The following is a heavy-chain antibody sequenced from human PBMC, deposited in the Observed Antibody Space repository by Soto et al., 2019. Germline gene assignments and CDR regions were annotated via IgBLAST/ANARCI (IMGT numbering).Heavy chain of an antibody. D-gene: IGHD3-10*01. CDR3: AKDLYYGSGSYYH. CDR1: GFTFSSYA. J-gene: IGHJ5*02. CDR2: ISGSGGST. V-gene: IGHV3-23*01. Sequence: EVQLLESGGGLVQPGGSLRLSCAASGFTFSSYAMSWVRQAPGKWLEWVSAISGSGGSTYYADSVKGRFTISRDNSKNTLYLQMNSLRAEDTAVYYCAKDLYYGSGSYYHWGQGTLVTVSS.